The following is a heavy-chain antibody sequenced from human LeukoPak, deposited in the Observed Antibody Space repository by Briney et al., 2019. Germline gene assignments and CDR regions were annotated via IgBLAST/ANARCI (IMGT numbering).Heavy chain of an antibody. CDR3: ASLTVSTGSGNF. J-gene: IGHJ4*02. D-gene: IGHD4-4*01. V-gene: IGHV1-2*02. CDR2: VHPDTGVT. CDR1: GYSFTDYY. Sequence: VASVKVPCKASGYSFTDYYVQWLRQAPGQGLEWMGSVHPDTGVTNYAQKFHGRVTMIRDTSINTAYMILNSLTSDDTAVYYCASLTVSTGSGNFWGQGTLVTVSS.